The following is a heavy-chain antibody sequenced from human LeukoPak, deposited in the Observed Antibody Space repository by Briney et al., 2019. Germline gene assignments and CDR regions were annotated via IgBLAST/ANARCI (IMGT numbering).Heavy chain of an antibody. CDR3: ARVVGRGWGFDY. D-gene: IGHD6-19*01. V-gene: IGHV1-3*01. CDR2: INAGNGNT. CDR1: GYTFTSYA. J-gene: IGHJ4*02. Sequence: ASVKVSCKASGYTFTSYAMHWVRQAPGQRLEWMGWINAGNGNTKYSQKFQGRVTITRDTSASTAYMELSSLRSEDTAVYYCARVVGRGWGFDYWGQGTLVTVSS.